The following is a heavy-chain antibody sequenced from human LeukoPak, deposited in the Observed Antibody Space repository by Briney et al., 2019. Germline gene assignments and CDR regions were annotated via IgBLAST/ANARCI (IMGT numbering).Heavy chain of an antibody. V-gene: IGHV1-18*01. J-gene: IGHJ6*02. CDR3: ARGIKDYDFWSGYKHGMDV. Sequence: ASVKVSCKASGYTFTSYGISWVRQAPGQGLEWMGWISAYNGNTNYAQKLQGRVTMTTDTSTSTAYMELRSLRSDDTAAYYCARGIKDYDFWSGYKHGMDVWGQGTTVTVSS. D-gene: IGHD3-3*01. CDR2: ISAYNGNT. CDR1: GYTFTSYG.